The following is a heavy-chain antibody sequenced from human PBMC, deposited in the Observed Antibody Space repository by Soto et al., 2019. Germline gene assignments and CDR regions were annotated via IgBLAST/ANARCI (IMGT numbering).Heavy chain of an antibody. CDR3: TTGTPSPSMVRGVISDY. D-gene: IGHD3-10*01. CDR2: IKSKTDGGTT. J-gene: IGHJ4*02. V-gene: IGHV3-15*07. CDR1: GFTFSNAW. Sequence: GPLRLSCAASGFTFSNAWMNWVRQAPGKGLEWVGRIKSKTDGGTTDYAAPVKGRFTISRDDSKNTLYLQMNSLKTEDTAVYYCTTGTPSPSMVRGVISDYWGQGTLVTVSS.